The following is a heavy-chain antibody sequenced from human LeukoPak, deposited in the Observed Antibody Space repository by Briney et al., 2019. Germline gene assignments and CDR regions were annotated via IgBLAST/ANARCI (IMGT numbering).Heavy chain of an antibody. CDR1: GFTFSSYA. CDR2: ISGSGGST. J-gene: IGHJ4*02. D-gene: IGHD3-10*01. CDR3: AKAGLLWFGEKYYFDY. Sequence: GGSLRLSCAASGFTFSSYAMSWVRQAPGKGREWVSAISGSGGSTYYADSVRGRFTISRDNSKNTLYLQMNSLRAEDTAVYYCAKAGLLWFGEKYYFDYWGQGTLVTVSS. V-gene: IGHV3-23*01.